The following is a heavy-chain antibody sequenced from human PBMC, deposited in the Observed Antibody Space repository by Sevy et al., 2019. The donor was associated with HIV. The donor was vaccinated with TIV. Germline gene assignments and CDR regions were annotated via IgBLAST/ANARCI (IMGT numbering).Heavy chain of an antibody. CDR3: AKAFSPIVVVPAAVKYYYYGMDV. CDR1: GFTFSSYD. Sequence: GGSLRLSCAASGFTFSSYDMSWVRQAPGKGLEWVSAISGSGGSTYYADSVKGRFTISRDNSKNTLYLQMNSLRAEDTAVYYCAKAFSPIVVVPAAVKYYYYGMDVWGQGTTVTVSS. J-gene: IGHJ6*02. V-gene: IGHV3-23*01. D-gene: IGHD2-2*01. CDR2: ISGSGGST.